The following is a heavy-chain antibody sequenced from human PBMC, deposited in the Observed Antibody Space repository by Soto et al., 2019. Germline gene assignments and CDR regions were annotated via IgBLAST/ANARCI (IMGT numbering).Heavy chain of an antibody. CDR3: ASHQDGYRVTNYGMDV. D-gene: IGHD5-12*01. J-gene: IGHJ6*02. Sequence: GESLKISCKGSGYSFTSYWIGWVRQMPGKGLKWMGIIYPGDSDTRYSPSFQGQVTISADKSISTAYLQWSSLKASDTAMYYCASHQDGYRVTNYGMDVWGQGTTVTVSS. CDR1: GYSFTSYW. CDR2: IYPGDSDT. V-gene: IGHV5-51*01.